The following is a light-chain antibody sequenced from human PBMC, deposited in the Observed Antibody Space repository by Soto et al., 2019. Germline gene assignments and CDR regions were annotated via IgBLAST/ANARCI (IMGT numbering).Light chain of an antibody. CDR3: QQYNSYSRT. CDR2: DAS. V-gene: IGKV1-5*01. J-gene: IGKJ1*01. Sequence: IRMTQYPSSFSASTGDRFTSTCMASQSISSWLAWYQQKPGKAAKLLIYDASSLESGAPSRFRGSGSGTEFTLTISSLQPDDFATYYCQQYNSYSRTVGQVTKVDIK. CDR1: QSISSW.